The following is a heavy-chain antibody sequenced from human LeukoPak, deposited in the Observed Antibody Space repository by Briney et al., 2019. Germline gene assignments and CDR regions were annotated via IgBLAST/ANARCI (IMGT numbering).Heavy chain of an antibody. CDR1: GYTLTSFS. D-gene: IGHD2-15*01. Sequence: ASVKVSCKASGYTLTSFSISWVRQAPGHGLEWMGWISACNGYKDYAQKLQGRVTMTTDTSTNTAYMELRSLRSDDTAVYYCVRGDCSGVSCYLPEYFRHWGQGILVTVSS. J-gene: IGHJ1*01. CDR3: VRGDCSGVSCYLPEYFRH. CDR2: ISACNGYK. V-gene: IGHV1-18*01.